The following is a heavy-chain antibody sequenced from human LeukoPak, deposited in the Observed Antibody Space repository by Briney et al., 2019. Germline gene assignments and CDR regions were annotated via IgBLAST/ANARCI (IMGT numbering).Heavy chain of an antibody. J-gene: IGHJ6*02. CDR1: GGSVSSDIYH. V-gene: IGHV4-61*01. CDR3: ASGVLSLIGVARSYYYYYGMDV. CDR2: NGNA. D-gene: IGHD3-3*01. Sequence: SETLSLTCIVSGGSVSSDIYHWSWIRQAPGKGLEWIGHNGNANYNPSLQSRVTISIDTSKNQFSLKLSSVTAADTAVYYCASGVLSLIGVARSYYYYYGMDVWGQGTTVTVSS.